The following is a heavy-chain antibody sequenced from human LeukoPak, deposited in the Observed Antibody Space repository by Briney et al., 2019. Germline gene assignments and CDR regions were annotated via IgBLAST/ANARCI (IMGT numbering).Heavy chain of an antibody. J-gene: IGHJ4*02. CDR3: ARTLNDFWSGYYNY. CDR1: GGTFSSYA. V-gene: IGHV1-69*01. D-gene: IGHD3-3*01. Sequence: SVKVSCKASGGTFSSYAISWVRQAPGQGLEWMGGIIPIFGTANYAQKFQGRVTITADESTSTAYMELSSLRSEDTAVYYCARTLNDFWSGYYNYWGQGALVTVSS. CDR2: IIPIFGTA.